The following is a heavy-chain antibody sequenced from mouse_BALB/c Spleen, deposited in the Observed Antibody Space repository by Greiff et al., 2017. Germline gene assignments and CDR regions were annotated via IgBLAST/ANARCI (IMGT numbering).Heavy chain of an antibody. J-gene: IGHJ4*01. CDR2: ISSGSSTI. V-gene: IGHV5-17*02. CDR1: GFTFSSFG. CDR3: ARRGYYGSSHYAMDY. D-gene: IGHD1-1*01. Sequence: EVMLVESGGGLVQPGGSRKLSCAASGFTFSSFGMHWVRQAPEKGLEWVAYISSGSSTIYYADTVKGRFTISRDNPKNTLFLQMTSLRSEDTAMYYCARRGYYGSSHYAMDYWGQGTSVTVSS.